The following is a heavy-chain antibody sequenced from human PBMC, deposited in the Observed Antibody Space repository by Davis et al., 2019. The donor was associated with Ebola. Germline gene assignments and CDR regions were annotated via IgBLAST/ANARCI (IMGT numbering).Heavy chain of an antibody. V-gene: IGHV1-2*02. CDR1: GYTFTGYY. Sequence: AASVKVSCKASGYTFTGYYMHWVRQAPGQGLEWMGWINPNSGGTNYAQKFQGRVTMTRNTSITTAYMELSSLRSEDTAVYYCARGTRDTALWGQGTLVTVSS. J-gene: IGHJ4*02. D-gene: IGHD5-18*01. CDR3: ARGTRDTAL. CDR2: INPNSGGT.